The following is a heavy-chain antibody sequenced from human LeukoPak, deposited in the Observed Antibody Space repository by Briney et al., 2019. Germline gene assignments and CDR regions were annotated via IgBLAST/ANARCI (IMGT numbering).Heavy chain of an antibody. CDR1: GGSISSHY. D-gene: IGHD4-17*01. J-gene: IGHJ3*02. Sequence: PSETLSLTCTVSGGSISSHYWSWIRHPPGKGLEWIGYISYIGSTTYNPSLKSRVTISVDTSKNQFSLKLSSVTAADAAVYFCARVPTTVTKGLDIWGQGTMVTVSS. CDR2: ISYIGST. CDR3: ARVPTTVTKGLDI. V-gene: IGHV4-59*11.